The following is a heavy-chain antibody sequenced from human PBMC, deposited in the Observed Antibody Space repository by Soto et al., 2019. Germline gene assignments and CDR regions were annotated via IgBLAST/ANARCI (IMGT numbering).Heavy chain of an antibody. CDR2: ISHSGGRT. Sequence: GGAPRLSCAASGFTLSSYSMSWVRPAPGEGLEWVSSISHSGGRTYYADSVKGQFAISRDNSKNTLYLHLDSLRAEDTAVYYCARNIGGKEATGNMGFDHWGQGTPVTAPQ. D-gene: IGHD1-1*01. J-gene: IGHJ4*02. V-gene: IGHV3-23*01. CDR1: GFTLSSYS. CDR3: ARNIGGKEATGNMGFDH.